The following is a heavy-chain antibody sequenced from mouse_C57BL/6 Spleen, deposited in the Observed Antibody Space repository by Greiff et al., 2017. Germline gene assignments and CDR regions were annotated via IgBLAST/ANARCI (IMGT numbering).Heavy chain of an antibody. CDR2: IYPGSGNT. J-gene: IGHJ3*01. CDR3: ARDGYYRFAY. Sequence: VQLQQSGAELVKPGASVKLSCTASGYTFTDYYINWVKQRPGQGLEWIARIYPGSGNTYYNEKFKGKATLTAEKSSSTAYMQLSSLTSEDSAVYFCARDGYYRFAYWGQGTLVTVSA. D-gene: IGHD2-3*01. CDR1: GYTFTDYY. V-gene: IGHV1-76*01.